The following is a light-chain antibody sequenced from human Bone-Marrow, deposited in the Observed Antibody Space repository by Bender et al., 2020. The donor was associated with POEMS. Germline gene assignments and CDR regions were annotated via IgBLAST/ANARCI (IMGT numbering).Light chain of an antibody. V-gene: IGLV1-44*01. CDR1: DSNFGGNN. CDR3: QVWDSTTDHVV. J-gene: IGLJ2*01. Sequence: QSVLTQPPSASGTPGQSVIISCSGTDSNFGGNNVNWYQHLPGTAPKLLIHGNNQRPSGVPERFSGSNSVNTATLTISRVEAGDEADYYCQVWDSTTDHVVFGGGTKLTVL. CDR2: GNN.